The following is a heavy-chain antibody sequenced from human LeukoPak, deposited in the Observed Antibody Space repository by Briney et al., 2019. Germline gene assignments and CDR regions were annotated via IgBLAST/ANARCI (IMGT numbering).Heavy chain of an antibody. CDR1: GFNFNNYN. Sequence: GGSLRLSCAASGFNFNNYNMNWVRQAPGKGLEWVSSISSSSSYIYYADSVKGRFTISRDNAKNSLYLQMNSLRAEDTAVYYCARVHMVRGVNFFDYWGQGTLVTVSS. D-gene: IGHD3-10*01. CDR2: ISSSSSYI. V-gene: IGHV3-21*01. J-gene: IGHJ4*02. CDR3: ARVHMVRGVNFFDY.